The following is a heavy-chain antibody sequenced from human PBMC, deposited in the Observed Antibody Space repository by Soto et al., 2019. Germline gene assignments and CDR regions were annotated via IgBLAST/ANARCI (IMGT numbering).Heavy chain of an antibody. V-gene: IGHV3-23*01. CDR1: GFIFTDYA. Sequence: PGGSLRLSCATSGFIFTDYAMNWVRQAPGRGLEWVSAISRSGDSTYYGDSVRGRFTISRDNFNNTLYLQMNSLRAEDTAIYFCAKDLAFFRKKLIPAVYYRGQRAVLTISS. J-gene: IGHJ4*02. CDR2: ISRSGDST. D-gene: IGHD2-15*01. CDR3: AKDLAFFRKKLIPAVYY.